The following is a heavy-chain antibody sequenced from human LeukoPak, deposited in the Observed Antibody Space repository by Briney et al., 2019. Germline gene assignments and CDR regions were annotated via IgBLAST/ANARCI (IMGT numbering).Heavy chain of an antibody. CDR2: MNPNSGNT. Sequence: ASVKVSCKASGYTFTSYDINWVRQATAQGLEGMGWMNPNSGNTGFAQKFQGRVTMTRNTSISTAYMELSSLRSEDTAVYYCARGSFSSGWRGGYYFDYWGQGTLVTVSS. D-gene: IGHD6-19*01. CDR1: GYTFTSYD. CDR3: ARGSFSSGWRGGYYFDY. V-gene: IGHV1-8*01. J-gene: IGHJ4*02.